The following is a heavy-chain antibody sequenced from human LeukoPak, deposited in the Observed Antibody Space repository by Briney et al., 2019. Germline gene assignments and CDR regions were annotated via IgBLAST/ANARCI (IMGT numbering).Heavy chain of an antibody. CDR2: IIPIFGTA. J-gene: IGHJ6*03. V-gene: IGHV1-69*05. D-gene: IGHD6-13*01. Sequence: ASVKLSCKASGGTFSSYAISWVRQAPGQGLEWMGGIIPIFGTANYAQKFQGRVTITTDESTSTAYMELSSLRSEDTAVYYCARAIAAADNYYYYYMDVWGKGTTVTVSS. CDR3: ARAIAAADNYYYYYMDV. CDR1: GGTFSSYA.